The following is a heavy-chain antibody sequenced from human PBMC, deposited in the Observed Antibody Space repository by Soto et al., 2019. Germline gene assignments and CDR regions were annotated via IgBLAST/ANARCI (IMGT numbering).Heavy chain of an antibody. Sequence: GGSLRLSCAASGFTFTSYVMTWVRQAPGKGLEWVSAISSSSSYIYYADSVKGRFTISRDNAKNSLYLQMNSLRAEDTAVYYCARASLNYYDSSGYYYGSFWGQGTLVTVSS. J-gene: IGHJ4*02. D-gene: IGHD3-22*01. CDR3: ARASLNYYDSSGYYYGSF. CDR1: GFTFTSYV. V-gene: IGHV3-21*01. CDR2: ISSSSSYI.